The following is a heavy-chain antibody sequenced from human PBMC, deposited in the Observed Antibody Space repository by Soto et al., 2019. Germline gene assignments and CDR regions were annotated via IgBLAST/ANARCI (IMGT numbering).Heavy chain of an antibody. D-gene: IGHD6-13*01. V-gene: IGHV3-30-3*01. J-gene: IGHJ4*02. Sequence: QVQLVESGGGVVQPGRSLRLSCAASGFTFSSYAMHWVRQAPGKGLEWVAVISYDGSNKYYADSVKGRFTISRDNSKNTLYLQMNSLRAEDTAVYYCASSINGYSSSWLEQGADYWGQGTLVTVSS. CDR2: ISYDGSNK. CDR1: GFTFSSYA. CDR3: ASSINGYSSSWLEQGADY.